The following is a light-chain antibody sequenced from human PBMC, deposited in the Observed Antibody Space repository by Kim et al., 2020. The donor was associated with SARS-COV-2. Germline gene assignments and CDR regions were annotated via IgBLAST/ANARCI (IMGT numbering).Light chain of an antibody. CDR2: DAS. V-gene: IGKV1-33*01. J-gene: IGKJ4*01. CDR1: HDSHIF. Sequence: ASVGDRDTITCQASHDSHIFLNWVQQKPGEAPKLLISDASSLETGLPSRFSGSGSGTHFTFTISSLQPGDVATYYCQQFDTVPLTFGGGTKVDIK. CDR3: QQFDTVPLT.